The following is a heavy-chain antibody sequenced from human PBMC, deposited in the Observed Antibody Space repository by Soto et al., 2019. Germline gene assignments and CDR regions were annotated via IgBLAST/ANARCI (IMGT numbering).Heavy chain of an antibody. CDR1: GGSISSCDYS. D-gene: IGHD3-9*01. J-gene: IGHJ4*02. CDR3: ARSGVDDSPSYFWFYFDY. CDR2: IYHSGST. V-gene: IGHV4-30-2*01. Sequence: PSETLSLTCTVSGGSISSCDYSWSWIRQPPGKGLECVGYIYHSGSTYYHPSLKSRVTISVDRSKNQFSLRLSSVTAADTAVYHCARSGVDDSPSYFWFYFDYWGPGSQVTVSS.